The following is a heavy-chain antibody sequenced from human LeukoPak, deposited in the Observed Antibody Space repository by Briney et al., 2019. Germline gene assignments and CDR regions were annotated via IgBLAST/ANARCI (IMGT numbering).Heavy chain of an antibody. Sequence: SETLSPTCTVSGGSISSYYWSWTRQPPGKGREWIGDIYYSGSTNYNPSLKSRVTISLDTSKHPSSLTLSSVTAADTAVYYCARGFIGYCSGGSCLHFDYWGQGTLVTVSS. CDR2: IYYSGST. V-gene: IGHV4-59*01. J-gene: IGHJ4*02. D-gene: IGHD2-15*01. CDR3: ARGFIGYCSGGSCLHFDY. CDR1: GGSISSYY.